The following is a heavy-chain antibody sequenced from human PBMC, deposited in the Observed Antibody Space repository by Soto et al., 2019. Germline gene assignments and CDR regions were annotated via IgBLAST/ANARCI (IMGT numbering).Heavy chain of an antibody. V-gene: IGHV3-66*01. Sequence: GGSLRLSCAASGFTFSNYAMTWVRQAPGKGLEWVSVVYSGGTTYYADSVKGRFTISRDNSKNTVYLQMNSLRAEDTAMYYCARGYYASGPLDYWGQGTLVTVSS. CDR3: ARGYYASGPLDY. J-gene: IGHJ4*02. CDR2: VYSGGTT. CDR1: GFTFSNYA. D-gene: IGHD3-10*01.